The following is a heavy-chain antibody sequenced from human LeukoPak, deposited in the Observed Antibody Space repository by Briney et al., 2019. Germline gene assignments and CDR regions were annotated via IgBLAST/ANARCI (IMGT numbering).Heavy chain of an antibody. Sequence: SETLSLTCAVHGGSFSGYYWSWIPQPPGKGLEWIGEINHSGSTNYNPSLKSRVTISVDKPKNQFALKLAPVTAPGTAVYYCARTSVATISPFDFGGQGTRVSVSS. J-gene: IGHJ4*02. V-gene: IGHV4-34*01. CDR2: INHSGST. CDR3: ARTSVATISPFDF. CDR1: GGSFSGYY. D-gene: IGHD5-12*01.